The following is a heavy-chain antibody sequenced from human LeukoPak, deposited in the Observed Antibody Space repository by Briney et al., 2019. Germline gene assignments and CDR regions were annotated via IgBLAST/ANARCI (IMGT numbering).Heavy chain of an antibody. D-gene: IGHD3-9*01. Sequence: PGASLRLSCAASGFIFSNYAMSWVGQAPGKGVEWVSAITGSGDSTYYADSVKGRFTISRDNSKNTLYVEMNTLRAEDTAVYYCAKWGDYDILTGYYVSDFWGQGTLVTVSS. J-gene: IGHJ4*02. CDR1: GFIFSNYA. CDR3: AKWGDYDILTGYYVSDF. CDR2: ITGSGDST. V-gene: IGHV3-23*01.